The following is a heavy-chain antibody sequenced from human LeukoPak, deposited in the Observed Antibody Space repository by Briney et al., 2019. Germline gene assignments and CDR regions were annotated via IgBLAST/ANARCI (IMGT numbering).Heavy chain of an antibody. D-gene: IGHD2/OR15-2a*01. V-gene: IGHV1-69*13. CDR2: IIPIFGTA. CDR1: GGTFSSYA. J-gene: IGHJ2*01. Sequence: PVASVKVSCKASGGTFSSYAISWVRQAPGQGLEWMGGIIPIFGTANYAQKFQGRVTITADESTSTVYMELNSLRSEDTAVFYCAREGAQGTVIRRNWYFDLWGRGTLVTVSS. CDR3: AREGAQGTVIRRNWYFDL.